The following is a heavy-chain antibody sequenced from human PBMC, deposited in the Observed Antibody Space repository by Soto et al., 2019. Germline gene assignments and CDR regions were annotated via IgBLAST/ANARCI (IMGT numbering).Heavy chain of an antibody. J-gene: IGHJ6*02. CDR1: GGTFNTFA. Sequence: QVQLVQSGAEVKKPGSSVKVSCKASGGTFNTFAISWVRQAPGQGFEWLGGIIPIVRTPDYAQKFQGRVTIIADESASTAYMELSSLRSDDTAVYYCASDTVRQRLGGNYYYAMDIWGQGTTVTVSS. D-gene: IGHD5-12*01. V-gene: IGHV1-69*12. CDR2: IIPIVRTP. CDR3: ASDTVRQRLGGNYYYAMDI.